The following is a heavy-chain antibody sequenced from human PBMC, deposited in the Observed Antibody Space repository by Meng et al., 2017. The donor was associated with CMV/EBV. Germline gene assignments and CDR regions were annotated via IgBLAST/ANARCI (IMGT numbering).Heavy chain of an antibody. D-gene: IGHD2-2*01. Sequence: GGPLRLSCAASGFTFSNYWMHWVRQPPGKGLVWVSRIISDGSSTNYADSVKGRFTISRDNAKNTLYLQMNSLRAEDTAVYYCARAVGETVVPAAASYFDLWGRGTLVTVSS. V-gene: IGHV3-74*01. CDR1: GFTFSNYW. CDR3: ARAVGETVVPAAASYFDL. J-gene: IGHJ2*01. CDR2: IISDGSST.